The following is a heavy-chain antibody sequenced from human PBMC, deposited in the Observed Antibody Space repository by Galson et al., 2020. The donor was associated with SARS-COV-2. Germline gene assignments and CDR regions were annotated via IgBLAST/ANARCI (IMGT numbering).Heavy chain of an antibody. CDR1: GDSFFSYNVA. V-gene: IGHV6-1*01. CDR3: VRGQYSAFDI. Sequence: SETLSLTCAISGDSFFSYNVAWNWVRHSPSRGLEWLGRTYYRSRWYNEYAMSLRSRVTIDADTSKNQFSLQMNSVTPEDTAVYFCVRGQYSAFDIWGQGTMVTVSS. J-gene: IGHJ3*02. CDR2: TYYRSRWYN. D-gene: IGHD1-1*01.